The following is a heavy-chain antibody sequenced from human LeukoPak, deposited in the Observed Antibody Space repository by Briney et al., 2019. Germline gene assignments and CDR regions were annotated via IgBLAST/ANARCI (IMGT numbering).Heavy chain of an antibody. CDR1: GYTFTTYG. D-gene: IGHD2-2*01. Sequence: ASVKVSCKASGYTFTTYGFSWVRQAPGQGLEWVGWITPYNGDTNYAQKLQGRVTMTTDTSTRTAYMELRSLRSDDTAVYYCARVIVVVPAATNWFDPWGQGTLVTVSS. J-gene: IGHJ5*02. CDR2: ITPYNGDT. CDR3: ARVIVVVPAATNWFDP. V-gene: IGHV1-18*01.